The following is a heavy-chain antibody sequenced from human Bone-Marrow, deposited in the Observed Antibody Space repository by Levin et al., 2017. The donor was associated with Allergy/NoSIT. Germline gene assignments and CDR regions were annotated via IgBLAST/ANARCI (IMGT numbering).Heavy chain of an antibody. J-gene: IGHJ4*02. CDR3: ARDVYGSGSFWFDY. D-gene: IGHD3-10*01. CDR2: ISYDGSNK. Sequence: PGGSLRLSCAASGFTFSSYAMHWVRQAPGKGLEWVAVISYDGSNKYYADSVKGRFTISRDNSKNTLYLQMNSLRAEDTAVYYCARDVYGSGSFWFDYWGQGTLVTVSS. V-gene: IGHV3-30-3*01. CDR1: GFTFSSYA.